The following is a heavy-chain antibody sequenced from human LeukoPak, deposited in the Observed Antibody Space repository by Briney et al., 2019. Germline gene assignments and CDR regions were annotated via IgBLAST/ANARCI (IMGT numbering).Heavy chain of an antibody. V-gene: IGHV3-74*01. CDR2: INSDGSST. J-gene: IGHJ4*02. Sequence: GGSLRLFCAASGFTFSSYWMHWVRQAPGKGLVWVSRINSDGSSTSYADSVKGRFTISRDNAKNTLYLQMNSLRAEDTAVYYCARDSADHYYDSSGYDYWGQGTLVTVSS. D-gene: IGHD3-22*01. CDR3: ARDSADHYYDSSGYDY. CDR1: GFTFSSYW.